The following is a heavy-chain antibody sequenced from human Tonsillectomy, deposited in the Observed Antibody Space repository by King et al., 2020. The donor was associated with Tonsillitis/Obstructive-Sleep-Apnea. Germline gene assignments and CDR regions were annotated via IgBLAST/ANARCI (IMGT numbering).Heavy chain of an antibody. CDR2: ISAYNGNT. CDR3: ARDYYDSSGYYSTLDAVDI. J-gene: IGHJ3*02. CDR1: GYTFTSYG. V-gene: IGHV1-18*01. D-gene: IGHD3-22*01. Sequence: QLVQSGAEVKKPGASVKVSCKASGYTFTSYGISWVRQAPGQGLEWMGWISAYNGNTNYAQKLQGRVTMTTDTSTSTAYMELRSLRSDDTAVYYCARDYYDSSGYYSTLDAVDIWGQGTMVTVSS.